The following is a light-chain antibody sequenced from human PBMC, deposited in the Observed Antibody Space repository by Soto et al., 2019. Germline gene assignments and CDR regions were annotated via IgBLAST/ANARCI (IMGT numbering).Light chain of an antibody. V-gene: IGKV3-15*01. J-gene: IGKJ1*01. Sequence: EKVMTQSPATLSVSPGERATLFFRASQSVMSNLAWYQQKPGQPPRLLIYDASTRATGIPSRFSGSGSGTEFTLTISSLKSEDFAVYYCQQYDNWPRTFGQGTKVDIK. CDR1: QSVMSN. CDR2: DAS. CDR3: QQYDNWPRT.